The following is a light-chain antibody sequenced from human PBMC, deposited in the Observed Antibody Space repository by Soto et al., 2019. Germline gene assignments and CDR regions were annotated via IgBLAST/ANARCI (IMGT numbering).Light chain of an antibody. CDR3: QQAYSFPLT. CDR2: GAF. CDR1: PSVANF. Sequence: EIVLTQSPATLSLSPGERATLSCRASPSVANFVAWYQQKPGQAPRLLIYGAFNRATGIPARFSGSGSGTDFTLTISSLQPEDFATYYCQQAYSFPLTFGGGTKVEIK. V-gene: IGKV3-11*01. J-gene: IGKJ4*01.